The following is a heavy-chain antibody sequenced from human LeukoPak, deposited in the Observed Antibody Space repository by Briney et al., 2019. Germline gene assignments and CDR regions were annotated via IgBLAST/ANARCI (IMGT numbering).Heavy chain of an antibody. J-gene: IGHJ4*02. D-gene: IGHD3-22*01. CDR2: IYSGGST. CDR3: ARGTYDSSGSIDY. CDR1: GFTVSSNY. Sequence: GGSLRLSCAASGFTVSSNYMSWVRQAPGKGLEWVSVIYSGGSTYYSDSVKGRFTISRDNSKNTLYLQMNSLRAEDTAVYYCARGTYDSSGSIDYWGQGTLVTVSS. V-gene: IGHV3-53*01.